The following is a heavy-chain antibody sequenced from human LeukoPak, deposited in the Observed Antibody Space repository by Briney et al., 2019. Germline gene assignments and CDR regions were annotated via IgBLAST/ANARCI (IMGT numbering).Heavy chain of an antibody. CDR2: IYYSGST. Sequence: PSETLSLTCTVSVGSITNYYWCSIRQPPGKGLEWICFIYYSGSTTPNPSLKSRVTISLDTSKNQFSLKLSSVTAADTAVYYCARAGQFISARPITFDYWGQGSLVTVSS. CDR3: ARAGQFISARPITFDY. D-gene: IGHD6-6*01. CDR1: VGSITNYY. J-gene: IGHJ4*02. V-gene: IGHV4-59*01.